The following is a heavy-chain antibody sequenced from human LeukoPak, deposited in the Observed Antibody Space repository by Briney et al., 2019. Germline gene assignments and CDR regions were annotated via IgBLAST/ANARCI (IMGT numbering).Heavy chain of an antibody. D-gene: IGHD1-26*01. CDR3: AKLYGATTN. J-gene: IGHJ4*02. CDR1: GFTFTSYG. CDR2: IGGSGAST. V-gene: IGHV3-23*01. Sequence: GGSLRLSCAASGFTFTSYGMAWVRQAPGRGLEWVSSIGGSGASTYYADPVKSRFTISRDNSKNTMYLQMNSLRADDTAIYYCAKLYGATTNWGQGTLVSVSS.